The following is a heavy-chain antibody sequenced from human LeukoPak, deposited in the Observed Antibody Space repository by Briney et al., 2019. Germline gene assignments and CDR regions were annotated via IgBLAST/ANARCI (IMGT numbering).Heavy chain of an antibody. J-gene: IGHJ4*02. Sequence: PGGSLRLSCAASGFTFSSYGMHWVRQAPGKGLEGVACIRYDGSNKYYADSVKGRFTISRDNSKNTLYLQMNSLRAEDTAVYYCAKDGGEGAVARYYFDYWGQGTLVTVSS. V-gene: IGHV3-30*02. CDR1: GFTFSSYG. CDR3: AKDGGEGAVARYYFDY. CDR2: IRYDGSNK. D-gene: IGHD6-19*01.